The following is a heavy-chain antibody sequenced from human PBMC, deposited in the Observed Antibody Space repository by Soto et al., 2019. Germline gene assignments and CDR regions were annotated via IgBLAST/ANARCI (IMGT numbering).Heavy chain of an antibody. V-gene: IGHV3-15*07. Sequence: PGGSLRLSSAVSGFSLTDVWMNWVRQAPGKGLEWVGRIKSKTAGGTTDYAAPVKGRFTILRDDSKNTLYLQMDSLITEDTAVYFCSHGYGQYFNSWGQGTLVTVSS. J-gene: IGHJ4*02. CDR3: SHGYGQYFNS. CDR2: IKSKTAGGTT. CDR1: GFSLTDVW. D-gene: IGHD5-18*01.